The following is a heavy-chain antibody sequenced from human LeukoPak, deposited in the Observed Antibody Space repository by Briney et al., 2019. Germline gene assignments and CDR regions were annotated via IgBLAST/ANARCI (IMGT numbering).Heavy chain of an antibody. Sequence: APVRLSCKASGYSFTAYYLLWVPQAPGQRLEWMGWMKPESGKTGTAQRFQGRVTLTRDTSTSTAYMEVTRLTSDDTAIYYCARDKNPTVFDYWGQGTLVTVCS. CDR1: GYSFTAYY. CDR3: ARDKNPTVFDY. CDR2: MKPESGKT. J-gene: IGHJ4*01. V-gene: IGHV1-2*02.